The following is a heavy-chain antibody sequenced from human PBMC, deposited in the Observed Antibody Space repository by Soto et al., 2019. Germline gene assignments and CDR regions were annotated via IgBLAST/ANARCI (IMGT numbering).Heavy chain of an antibody. CDR3: ARGGVRFLEWLAYGMDV. J-gene: IGHJ6*02. Sequence: QVQLVESGGGVVQPGRSLRLSCAASGFTFSSYAMHWVRQAPGKGLEWVAIISYDGSNKYYADSVKGRFTIYRDNSKNTLYLQMNSLRAEDTAVYYCARGGVRFLEWLAYGMDVWGQGTTVTVSS. CDR2: ISYDGSNK. CDR1: GFTFSSYA. V-gene: IGHV3-30-3*01. D-gene: IGHD3-3*01.